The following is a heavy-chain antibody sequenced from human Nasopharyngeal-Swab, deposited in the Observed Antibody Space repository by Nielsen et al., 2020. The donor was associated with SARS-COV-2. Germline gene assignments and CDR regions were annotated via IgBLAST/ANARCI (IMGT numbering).Heavy chain of an antibody. V-gene: IGHV1-2*02. CDR3: AREMRDSSSGNDAFDV. CDR2: INPNSGGA. Sequence: WVRQAPGQGLEWMGCINPNSGGATYAQKFGGRVTMTRATSRDTAYMELSVLRPDDTAVFYCAREMRDSSSGNDAFDVWGRGTRVTVSS. D-gene: IGHD3-10*01. J-gene: IGHJ3*01.